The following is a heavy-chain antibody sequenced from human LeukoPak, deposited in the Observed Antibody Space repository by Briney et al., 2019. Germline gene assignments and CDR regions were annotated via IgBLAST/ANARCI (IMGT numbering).Heavy chain of an antibody. CDR2: IYHSGST. CDR3: ARYYYDSSPSRNNWFDP. J-gene: IGHJ5*02. Sequence: PSETLSLTCAVSGGSISSRGYSWSWIRQPPGKGLEWIGYIYHSGSTYYNPSLKSRVTISVDRSKNQFSLKLSSVTAADTAVYYCARYYYDSSPSRNNWFDPWGQGTLVTVSS. CDR1: GGSISSRGYS. V-gene: IGHV4-30-2*01. D-gene: IGHD3-22*01.